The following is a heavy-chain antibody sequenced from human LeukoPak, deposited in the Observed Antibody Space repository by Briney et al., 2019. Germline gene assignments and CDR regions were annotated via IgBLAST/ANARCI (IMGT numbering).Heavy chain of an antibody. CDR1: GGSISNSFYY. Sequence: SETLSLTCTVSGGSISNSFYYWGWIRQPPGKGLEWIGSINYSGSTYYNPSLKSRVTISVDTSKNHFSLKLTSVTAADTAVYYCAELGITMIGGVWGKGTTVTISS. V-gene: IGHV4-39*02. CDR2: INYSGST. J-gene: IGHJ6*04. CDR3: AELGITMIGGV. D-gene: IGHD3-10*02.